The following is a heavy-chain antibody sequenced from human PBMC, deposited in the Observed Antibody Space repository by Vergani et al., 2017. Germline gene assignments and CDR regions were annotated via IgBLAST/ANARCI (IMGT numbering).Heavy chain of an antibody. D-gene: IGHD2-15*01. CDR2: MDYSGST. CDR3: ASKRGACRAAYCHSYDF. J-gene: IGHJ4*02. CDR1: GDSVISTDYH. V-gene: IGHV4-39*01. Sequence: QVQLQESGPGLVKPSETLSLTCTVSGDSVISTDYHWGWIRQPPGKGLEWIVSMDYSGSTSYNPSLESRISISFATPKNQFSLRLTSVTAADTAVYYCASKRGACRAAYCHSYDFWGPGTLVGVSS.